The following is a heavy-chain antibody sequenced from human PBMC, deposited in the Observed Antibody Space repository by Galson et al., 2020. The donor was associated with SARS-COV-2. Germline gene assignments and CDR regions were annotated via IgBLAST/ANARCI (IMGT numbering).Heavy chain of an antibody. CDR1: GFTFSSYG. Sequence: GGSLRLSCAASGFTFSSYGMHWVRQAPGKGLEWVAVISYDGSNKYYADSVKGRFTISRDNSKNTLFLQMNSLRAEDTAVYYCAKGPPIVVVPAALFDYWGQGTLVTVSS. CDR2: ISYDGSNK. CDR3: AKGPPIVVVPAALFDY. J-gene: IGHJ4*02. D-gene: IGHD2-2*01. V-gene: IGHV3-30*18.